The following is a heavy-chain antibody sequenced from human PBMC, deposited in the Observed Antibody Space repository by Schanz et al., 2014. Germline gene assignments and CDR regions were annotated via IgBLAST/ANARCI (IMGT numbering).Heavy chain of an antibody. V-gene: IGHV1-18*01. CDR1: GYTFTRSG. Sequence: QVQLVQSGGEVKTPGASVKVSCKASGYTFTRSGISWVRQAPGQGLEWMGWIGGFDGNTNCAQKFQGRVTMTTDTSTSTVYMELRSLTSDDSAVYYCARDRDQWDGNYLDYWGQGTLVTVSS. J-gene: IGHJ4*02. CDR2: IGGFDGNT. D-gene: IGHD1-26*01. CDR3: ARDRDQWDGNYLDY.